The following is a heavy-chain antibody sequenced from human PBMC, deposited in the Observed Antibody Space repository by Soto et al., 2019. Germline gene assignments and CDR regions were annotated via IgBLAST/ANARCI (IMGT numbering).Heavy chain of an antibody. CDR3: ARMSYFYDKWYFDL. CDR1: GASINNNDYY. Sequence: SETLSLTCTVSGASINNNDYYWIWIRQTPGKGLEWIGYVYYSGTTDYIPSLKSRLSMSIDKSQNQFTLKLNSVTAADTATYYCARMSYFYDKWYFDLWGRGTLVTVST. J-gene: IGHJ2*01. CDR2: VYYSGTT. V-gene: IGHV4-30-4*01. D-gene: IGHD3-22*01.